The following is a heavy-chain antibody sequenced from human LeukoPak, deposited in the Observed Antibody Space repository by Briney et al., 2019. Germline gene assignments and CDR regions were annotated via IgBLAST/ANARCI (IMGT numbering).Heavy chain of an antibody. CDR1: GFTFSSYG. CDR2: IWYDGSNK. V-gene: IGHV3-33*01. D-gene: IGHD3-16*01. Sequence: GVSLRLSCAASGFTFSSYGMHWVRQAPGKGLEWVAVIWYDGSNKYYADSVKGRFTISRDNSKNTLYLQMNSLRAEDTAVYYCARDSDFRGEFEAEKGDYWGQGTLVTVSS. J-gene: IGHJ4*02. CDR3: ARDSDFRGEFEAEKGDY.